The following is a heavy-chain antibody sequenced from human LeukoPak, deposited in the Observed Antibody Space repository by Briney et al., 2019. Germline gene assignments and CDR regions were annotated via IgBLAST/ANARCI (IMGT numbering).Heavy chain of an antibody. V-gene: IGHV3-30*18. Sequence: GGSLRLSYAASGFSFSSYGMHWVRQAPGKGLEWVAVISYDGSNKYYAGSVKGRFTISRDNSKNTLYLQMNSLRAEDTAVYYCVKITSVTGGDCWGQGTRLTVSS. CDR1: GFSFSSYG. CDR2: ISYDGSNK. CDR3: VKITSVTGGDC. D-gene: IGHD1-1*01. J-gene: IGHJ4*02.